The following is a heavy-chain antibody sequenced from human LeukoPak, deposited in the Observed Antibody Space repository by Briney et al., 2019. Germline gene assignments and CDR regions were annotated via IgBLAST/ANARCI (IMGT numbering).Heavy chain of an antibody. CDR2: IIPIFGTA. V-gene: IGHV1-69*13. CDR1: GYTFTSYA. D-gene: IGHD5-12*01. CDR3: ATPFRYSGYDSEFFDY. J-gene: IGHJ4*02. Sequence: SVKVSCKASGYTFTSYAISWVRQAPGQGLEWMGGIIPIFGTANYAQKFQGRVTITADESTSTAYMELSSLRSEDTAVYYCATPFRYSGYDSEFFDYWGQGTLVTVSS.